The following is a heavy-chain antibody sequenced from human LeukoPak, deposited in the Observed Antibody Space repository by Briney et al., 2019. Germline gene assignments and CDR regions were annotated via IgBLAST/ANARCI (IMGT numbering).Heavy chain of an antibody. D-gene: IGHD1-26*01. V-gene: IGHV4-59*01. CDR2: IYNSGIT. J-gene: IGHJ4*02. CDR3: ARSGTYSPAHYYLDY. Sequence: PSETLSLTCTDPSGSISSYYWSWIRQPPGKGLEWIGYIYNSGITHYNPSLKSRVTISVDTSKSQFSLELRSMTAADTAVYYCARSGTYSPAHYYLDYWGQGTPITVSS. CDR1: SGSISSYY.